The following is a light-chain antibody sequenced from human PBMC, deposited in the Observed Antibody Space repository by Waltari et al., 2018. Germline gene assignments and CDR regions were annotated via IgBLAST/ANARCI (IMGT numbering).Light chain of an antibody. CDR3: QSYDSSLV. J-gene: IGLJ2*01. CDR2: GNI. V-gene: IGLV1-40*01. Sequence: QSVLTQPPSVSGAPGQRVTISCTGSSSNIGAGYDVHWYQQLPGTAPKLLIYGNINRPSGVPDRFSGSKSGTSAPLAITGLQAEDEADYYCQSYDSSLVFGGGTKLTVL. CDR1: SSNIGAGYD.